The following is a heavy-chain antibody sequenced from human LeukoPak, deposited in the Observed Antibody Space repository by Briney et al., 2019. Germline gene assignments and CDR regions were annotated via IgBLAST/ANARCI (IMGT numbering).Heavy chain of an antibody. CDR1: GGSFSGYY. CDR2: IYTTGST. V-gene: IGHV4-59*10. D-gene: IGHD3-22*01. Sequence: SETLSLTCAVYGGSFSGYYWSWIRQPAGKGLEWIGRIYTTGSTNYNPSLKSRVTMSVDTSKNQFSLKLSSVTAADTAVYYCARYYYDGSGYYHDYWGQGTLVTVSS. J-gene: IGHJ4*02. CDR3: ARYYYDGSGYYHDY.